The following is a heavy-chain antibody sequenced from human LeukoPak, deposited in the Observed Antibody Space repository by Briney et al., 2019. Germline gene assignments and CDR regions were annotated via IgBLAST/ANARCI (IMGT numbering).Heavy chain of an antibody. D-gene: IGHD6-13*01. J-gene: IGHJ4*02. CDR1: GGTISSYY. CDR3: ARASSSSTYYFDY. Sequence: PSETLSLTCTVSGGTISSYYWSWIRQPPGKGLDWIGEIYHSGSTNYNPSLKSRGTISVDKSKNQFSLKLSSVTAADTAVYYCARASSSSTYYFDYWGQGTLVTVSS. CDR2: IYHSGST. V-gene: IGHV4-59*12.